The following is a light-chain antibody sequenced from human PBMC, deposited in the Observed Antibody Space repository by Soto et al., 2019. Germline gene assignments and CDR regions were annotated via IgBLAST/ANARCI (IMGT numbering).Light chain of an antibody. CDR2: AAS. CDR3: QQSDRTPQT. CDR1: QSISNY. Sequence: DIQMTQSPSSLSASVGDRVTISCRASQSISNYLNWYQQKPGTAPKLLIYAASSLQSGVQSRFSGSGSGTDFTLTISSLQIEDFATYFCQQSDRTPQTFGQGNKVEIK. J-gene: IGKJ1*01. V-gene: IGKV1-39*01.